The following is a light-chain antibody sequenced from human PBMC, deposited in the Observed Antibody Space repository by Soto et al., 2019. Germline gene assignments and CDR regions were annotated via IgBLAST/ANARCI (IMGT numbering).Light chain of an antibody. J-gene: IGLJ1*01. V-gene: IGLV1-44*01. CDR3: AAWDDSLNAYYV. CDR2: NNN. CDR1: SSNIGSST. Sequence: QSVLTQPPSASGTPGQRVTISCSGSSSNIGSSTVNWYQQLPGTAPKLLIYNNNQRPSGVPDRFSGSKSGTSASLAISGLQSEDEXDYYCAAWDDSLNAYYVFGTGTKVTVL.